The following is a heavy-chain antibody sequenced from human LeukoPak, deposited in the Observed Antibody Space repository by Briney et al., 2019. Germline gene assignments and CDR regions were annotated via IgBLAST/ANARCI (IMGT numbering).Heavy chain of an antibody. V-gene: IGHV1-2*02. CDR3: AREGVRWRGIAVAGIENWFDP. D-gene: IGHD6-19*01. CDR1: GYTFTGYY. CDR2: FNPNSGGT. J-gene: IGHJ5*02. Sequence: GASVRVCGTASGYTFTGYYMHWVREAPGQGLGWMGGFNPNSGGTNYAQKFQGRVTMTRDTSISTAYMELSRLRSDDTAVYYCAREGVRWRGIAVAGIENWFDPWGQGTLVTVSS.